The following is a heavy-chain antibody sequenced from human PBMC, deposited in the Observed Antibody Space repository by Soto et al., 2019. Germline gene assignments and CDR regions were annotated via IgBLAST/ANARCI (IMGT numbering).Heavy chain of an antibody. CDR3: ASGGRTTVTTLSGGGY. D-gene: IGHD4-17*01. CDR1: GFTFSSYS. J-gene: IGHJ4*02. V-gene: IGHV3-21*01. Sequence: GGSLRLSCAASGFTFSSYSMNWVRQAPGKGLEWVSSISSSSSYIYYADSVKGRFTISRDNAKNSLYLQMNSLRAEDTAVYYCASGGRTTVTTLSGGGYWGQGTLVTVSS. CDR2: ISSSSSYI.